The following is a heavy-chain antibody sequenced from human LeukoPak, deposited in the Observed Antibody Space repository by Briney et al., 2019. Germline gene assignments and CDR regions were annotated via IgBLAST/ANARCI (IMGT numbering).Heavy chain of an antibody. J-gene: IGHJ6*03. CDR1: GGSISSHY. CDR2: IYYSGST. Sequence: SETLSLTCSVSGGSISSHYWSWIRQPPGKGLEWIGYIYYSGSTNYNPSLKSRVTISVDTSKNQFSLKLSSVTAADTAVYYCARHGNLVVPANYYYMDVWGKGTRPPSP. V-gene: IGHV4-59*08. CDR3: ARHGNLVVPANYYYMDV. D-gene: IGHD2-2*01.